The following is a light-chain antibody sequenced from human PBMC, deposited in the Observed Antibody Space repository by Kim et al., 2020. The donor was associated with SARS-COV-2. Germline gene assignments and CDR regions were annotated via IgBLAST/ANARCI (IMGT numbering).Light chain of an antibody. CDR3: QQYDTSPPAYT. V-gene: IGKV3-20*01. J-gene: IGKJ2*01. CDR2: GAS. Sequence: EIVLTQSPGTLSLSPGERATLSCRASQSVSSNYLAWYQQRPGQAPRLLIYGASSRATGIPDRFSGSGSGTDFTLTISRLEPEDLAVYYCQQYDTSPPAYTFGQGTKLEI. CDR1: QSVSSNY.